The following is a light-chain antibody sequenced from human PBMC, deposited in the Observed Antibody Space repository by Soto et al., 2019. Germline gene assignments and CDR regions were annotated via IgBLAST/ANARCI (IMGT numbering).Light chain of an antibody. Sequence: EIVLTQSPGTLSLSPGDIATLSCRASQSLSGNYLAWYQQKPGQSPRLLIYGASRRATDIPPRFSGSGSGTDFTLTITRLEPADFAVYFCQQYETFPRTFGQGTKVEVQ. CDR2: GAS. CDR1: QSLSGNY. CDR3: QQYETFPRT. J-gene: IGKJ1*01. V-gene: IGKV3-20*01.